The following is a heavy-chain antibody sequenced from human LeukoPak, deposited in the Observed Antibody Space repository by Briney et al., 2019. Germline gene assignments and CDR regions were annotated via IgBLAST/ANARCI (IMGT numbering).Heavy chain of an antibody. Sequence: SETLSLTCTVSGGSISSSNYYWGWIRQPPGKGLEWIGNIFYTGSTYYNPSLKSRVTISVDTSKNQFSLKLSSVTAADTAVYYCARGGIAARPFDYWGQGTLVTVSS. CDR2: IFYTGST. D-gene: IGHD6-6*01. CDR3: ARGGIAARPFDY. J-gene: IGHJ4*02. V-gene: IGHV4-39*07. CDR1: GGSISSSNYY.